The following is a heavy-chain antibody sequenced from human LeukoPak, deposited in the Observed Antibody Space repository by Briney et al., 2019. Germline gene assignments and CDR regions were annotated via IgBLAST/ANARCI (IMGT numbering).Heavy chain of an antibody. CDR3: AKDSLCSSTSCYVDY. D-gene: IGHD2-2*01. V-gene: IGHV3-9*01. J-gene: IGHJ4*02. CDR1: GFTFDDYA. Sequence: PGGSLRLSCAASGFTFDDYAMHWVRQAPGKGLEWVSGISWNSGSIGYADSVKGRFTISRDNAKNSLYLQMNSLRAEDTALYYCAKDSLCSSTSCYVDYWGQGTLVTVSS. CDR2: ISWNSGSI.